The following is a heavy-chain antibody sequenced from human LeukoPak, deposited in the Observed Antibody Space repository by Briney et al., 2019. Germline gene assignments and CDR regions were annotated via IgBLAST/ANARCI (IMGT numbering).Heavy chain of an antibody. CDR3: ARVSIVYGMDV. D-gene: IGHD3-3*02. CDR1: GGSISGYY. Sequence: PSETLSLTCSVSGGSISGYYWSWIRQPPGKGLEWIGYIHYRGSTNYNPSLKSRVTISLATSKRQFSLKLSSVTAADTAVYYCARVSIVYGMDVWGQGTTVTVSS. V-gene: IGHV4-59*01. J-gene: IGHJ6*02. CDR2: IHYRGST.